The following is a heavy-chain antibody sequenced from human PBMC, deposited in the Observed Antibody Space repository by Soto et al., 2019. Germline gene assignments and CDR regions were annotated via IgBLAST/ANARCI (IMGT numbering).Heavy chain of an antibody. CDR2: ITGNGGST. CDR3: AKDRTNADYVEGSDY. D-gene: IGHD4-17*01. V-gene: IGHV3-23*01. Sequence: EVPLLESGGGLVQPGGSLRLSCAASGFTFSSYAMSWVRQAPRKGLEWVSVITGNGGSTYYADSVKGRFTISRDNSKNTLYLQMNGLRADDTAVYYCAKDRTNADYVEGSDYWGQGTLVTVSS. J-gene: IGHJ4*02. CDR1: GFTFSSYA.